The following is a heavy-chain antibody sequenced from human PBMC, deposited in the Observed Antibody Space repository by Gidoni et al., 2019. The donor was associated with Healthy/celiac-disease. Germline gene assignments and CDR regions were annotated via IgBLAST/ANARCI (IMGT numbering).Heavy chain of an antibody. CDR1: GFTFCNAW. CDR3: TTLWFGEKGYLDP. V-gene: IGHV3-15*01. J-gene: IGHJ5*02. CDR2: IKSKTDGGTT. Sequence: EVQLLESGGGLVQPGGSLRLSCAASGFTFCNAWMSWLRHAPGQGRDWGGRIKSKTDGGTTDYAAPVKGRFTISRDDSKNTLYLQMNSLKAEDTAVYYCTTLWFGEKGYLDPWGQGTLVTVSS. D-gene: IGHD3-10*01.